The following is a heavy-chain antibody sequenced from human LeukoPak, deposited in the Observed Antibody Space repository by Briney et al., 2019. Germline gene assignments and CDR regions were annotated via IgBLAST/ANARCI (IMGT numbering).Heavy chain of an antibody. CDR1: GGSISSYF. D-gene: IGHD1-7*01. CDR2: IYYSGST. V-gene: IGHV4-59*01. J-gene: IGHJ4*02. CDR3: ARGTGTNSNY. Sequence: PSETLSLTCTVSGGSISSYFWSWIRQPPGKGLEWIGYIYYSGSTNYNPSLKSRVTISVDTSKNQSSLKLSSVTAADTAVYYCARGTGTNSNYWGQGTLVTVSS.